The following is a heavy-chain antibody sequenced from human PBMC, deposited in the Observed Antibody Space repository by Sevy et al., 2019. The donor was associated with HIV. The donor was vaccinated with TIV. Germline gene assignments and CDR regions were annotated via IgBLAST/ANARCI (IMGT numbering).Heavy chain of an antibody. CDR3: ARDHVKDGDLGDYYYYAMDV. V-gene: IGHV3-11*01. CDR2: ISGSDNTI. CDR1: GFTFSDYH. D-gene: IGHD4-17*01. Sequence: GGSLRLSCAASGFTFSDYHMSWIRQAPGKGLEWLSYISGSDNTIYYADSVKGRFTISRDNAKNSLYLQMNSLRAEDTAVYYCARDHVKDGDLGDYYYYAMDVWGQGTSVTVSS. J-gene: IGHJ6*02.